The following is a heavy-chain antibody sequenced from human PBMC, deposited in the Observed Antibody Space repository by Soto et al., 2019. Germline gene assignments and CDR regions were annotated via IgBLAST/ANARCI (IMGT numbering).Heavy chain of an antibody. D-gene: IGHD1-1*01. CDR3: VKSGDNYNLLDY. J-gene: IGHJ4*02. CDR1: GFTLSEHY. Sequence: GGSLRLSCAASGFTLSEHYMSWIRQAPGKGLEWIGYSSNSGSFTRYADSVKGRFSISRDNAKSSLYLQISSLRGDDTATYYCVKSGDNYNLLDYWGQGTPVTVSS. V-gene: IGHV3-11*06. CDR2: SSNSGSFT.